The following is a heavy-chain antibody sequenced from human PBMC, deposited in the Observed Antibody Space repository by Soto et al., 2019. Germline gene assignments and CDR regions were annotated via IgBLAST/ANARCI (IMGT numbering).Heavy chain of an antibody. CDR1: GGTFSSHS. J-gene: IGHJ6*02. CDR3: ATGSFTSTGGRIGYHYNAMDV. V-gene: IGHV1-69*13. CDR2: IIPTFGPA. Sequence: SVKVSCKSSGGTFSSHSINWVRQAPGQGLEWMGGIIPTFGPANFAKKFQGRVTITADESTTTAYMELSSLTSEDTAVYYCATGSFTSTGGRIGYHYNAMDVWGQGTTVTVSS. D-gene: IGHD1-1*01.